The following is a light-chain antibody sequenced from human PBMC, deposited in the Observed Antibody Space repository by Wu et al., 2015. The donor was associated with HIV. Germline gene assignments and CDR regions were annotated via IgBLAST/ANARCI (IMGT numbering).Light chain of an antibody. V-gene: IGKV1-5*03. CDR1: QSISNW. CDR2: KAS. CDR3: QQLSIYPRT. Sequence: DIQMTQSPSTLSASVGDRVTITCRASQSISNWLAWYQQKPGKAPKLLIYKASNVERGVPSRFSGSGSGTEFTLTISSLQPDDFATYYCQQLSIYPRTFGQGTRLEIK. J-gene: IGKJ5*01.